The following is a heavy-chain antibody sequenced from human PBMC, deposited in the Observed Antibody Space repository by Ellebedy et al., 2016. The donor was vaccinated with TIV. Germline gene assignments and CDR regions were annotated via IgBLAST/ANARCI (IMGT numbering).Heavy chain of an antibody. J-gene: IGHJ4*02. V-gene: IGHV3-30-3*01. CDR3: ARVPRGGAPDY. CDR1: GFTFSSHA. D-gene: IGHD3-16*01. CDR2: ISYDGNSK. Sequence: GGSLRLSCTASGFTFSSHAMHWVRQAPGKGLEWVAVISYDGNSKYYAVSVKGRFTISRDNSKNTLYLQMNSLRAEDTAVYYCARVPRGGAPDYWGQGTLVTVSS.